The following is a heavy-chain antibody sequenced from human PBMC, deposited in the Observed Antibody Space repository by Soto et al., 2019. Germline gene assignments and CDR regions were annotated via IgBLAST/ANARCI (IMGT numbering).Heavy chain of an antibody. Sequence: SETLSLTCTVSGGSISSGGYYWSWIRQHPGKGLEWIGYIYYSGSTYYNPSLKSRVTISVDTSKNQFSLKLSSVTAADTAVYYCAREGLGYCSSTSCYEPPGDYYYYYMDVWGKGTTVTVSS. V-gene: IGHV4-31*03. CDR2: IYYSGST. CDR1: GGSISSGGYY. CDR3: AREGLGYCSSTSCYEPPGDYYYYYMDV. J-gene: IGHJ6*03. D-gene: IGHD2-2*01.